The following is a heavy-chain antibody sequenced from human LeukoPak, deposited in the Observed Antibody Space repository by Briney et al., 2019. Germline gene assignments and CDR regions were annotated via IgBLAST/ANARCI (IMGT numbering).Heavy chain of an antibody. D-gene: IGHD2-2*01. CDR3: ARDSYCSSTSCYDAFDI. Sequence: PSETLSLTCTVSGGSISSYYWTWIRQPPGKGLEWIGYIYYSGSTNYNPSLKSRVTISVDTSKNQFSLKLSSVTAADTAVYYCARDSYCSSTSCYDAFDIWGQGTMVTVSS. J-gene: IGHJ3*02. CDR1: GGSISSYY. V-gene: IGHV4-59*12. CDR2: IYYSGST.